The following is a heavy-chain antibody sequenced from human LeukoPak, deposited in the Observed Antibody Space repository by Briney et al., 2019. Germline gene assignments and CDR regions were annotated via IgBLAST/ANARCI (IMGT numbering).Heavy chain of an antibody. CDR1: GGSISSYY. CDR2: IYYSGST. CDR3: ARPRRAYCGGDCYEDWFDP. J-gene: IGHJ5*02. Sequence: TSETLSLTCTVSGGSISSYYWSWIRQPPGKGLEWIGYIYYSGSTNYNPSLKSRVTISVDTSKNQFSLKLSSVTAADTAVYYCARPRRAYCGGDCYEDWFDPWGQGTLVTVSS. V-gene: IGHV4-59*01. D-gene: IGHD2-21*02.